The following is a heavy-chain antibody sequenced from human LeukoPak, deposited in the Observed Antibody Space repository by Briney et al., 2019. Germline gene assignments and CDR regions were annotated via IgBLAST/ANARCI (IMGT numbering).Heavy chain of an antibody. CDR2: IYYSGST. Sequence: SETLSLTCAVYGGSFSGYYWSWIRQPPGKGLEWIGYIYYSGSTNYNPSLKSRVTISVDTSKNQFSLKLSSVTAADTAVYYCARGSGNYDFWSGYSDFDYWGQGTLVTVSS. J-gene: IGHJ4*02. CDR1: GGSFSGYY. D-gene: IGHD3-3*01. V-gene: IGHV4-59*01. CDR3: ARGSGNYDFWSGYSDFDY.